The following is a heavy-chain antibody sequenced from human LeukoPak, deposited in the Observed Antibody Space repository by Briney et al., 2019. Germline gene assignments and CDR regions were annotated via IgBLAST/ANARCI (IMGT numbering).Heavy chain of an antibody. V-gene: IGHV4-38-2*02. CDR3: ARDLSHYDFWSGYYLDAFDI. Sequence: PSGTLSLTCTVSGYSISSGYYWGWIRQPPGKGLEWIGSIYHSGSTYYNPSLKSRVTISVDTSKNQFSLKLSSVTAADTAVYYCARDLSHYDFWSGYYLDAFDIWGQGTMVTVSS. CDR1: GYSISSGYY. CDR2: IYHSGST. J-gene: IGHJ3*02. D-gene: IGHD3-3*01.